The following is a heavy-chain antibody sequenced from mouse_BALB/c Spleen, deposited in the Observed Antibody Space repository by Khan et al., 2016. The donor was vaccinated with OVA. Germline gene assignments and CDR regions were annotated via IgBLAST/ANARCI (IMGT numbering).Heavy chain of an antibody. CDR1: GFTFTDYN. J-gene: IGHJ3*01. CDR2: IRKKASGYTT. V-gene: IGHV7-3*02. CDR3: ARVEYGYGFAY. Sequence: EVELVESGGGLVQPGGSLRLSCATSGFTFTDYNMSWVRQPPGKALEWLGFIRKKASGYTTEYSATVKGRLTISRDNCKSILYLQMNTLRAEDSATYYCARVEYGYGFAYWGQGTLVTVSA. D-gene: IGHD1-2*01.